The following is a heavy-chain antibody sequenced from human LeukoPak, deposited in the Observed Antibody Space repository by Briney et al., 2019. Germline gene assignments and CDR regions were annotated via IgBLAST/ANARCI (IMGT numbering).Heavy chain of an antibody. V-gene: IGHV1-69*05. CDR2: IIPIFGTA. Sequence: ASVEVSCKASGGTFSSYAISWVRQAPGQGLEWMGGIIPIFGTANYAQKFQGRVTITTDESTSTAYMELSSLRSEDTAVYYCARVLGYYDSSGYYHMDAFDIWGQGTMVTVSS. J-gene: IGHJ3*02. D-gene: IGHD3-22*01. CDR3: ARVLGYYDSSGYYHMDAFDI. CDR1: GGTFSSYA.